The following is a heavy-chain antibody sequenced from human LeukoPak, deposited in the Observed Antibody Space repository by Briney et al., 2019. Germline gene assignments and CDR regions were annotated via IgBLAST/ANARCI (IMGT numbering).Heavy chain of an antibody. CDR1: GFTFTSST. CDR3: AAEGRPTVVTFRKGAVDL. D-gene: IGHD4-23*01. J-gene: IGHJ3*01. V-gene: IGHV1-58*01. CDR2: IFVGSGNT. Sequence: ASVYVSCKASGFTFTSSTVQWVRQARGQRREWIGWIFVGSGNTNYAQKFQERVTITRDMSTSTVYMELSSLRSEDTAVYYCAAEGRPTVVTFRKGAVDLWGQGTMVTVSS.